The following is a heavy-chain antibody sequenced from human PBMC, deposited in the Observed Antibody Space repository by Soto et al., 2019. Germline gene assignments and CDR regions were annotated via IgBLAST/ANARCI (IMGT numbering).Heavy chain of an antibody. CDR3: ARIIVAGAYFDY. CDR2: INPNNGGT. Sequence: ASVKVSCKASGYTFTGYYMHWVRQAPGQGLEWMGWINPNNGGTNYAQKVQGRVTMTRDTSTSTAYMELRSLRSDDTAVYYCARIIVAGAYFDYWGQGTLVTVSS. CDR1: GYTFTGYY. J-gene: IGHJ4*02. V-gene: IGHV1-2*02. D-gene: IGHD5-12*01.